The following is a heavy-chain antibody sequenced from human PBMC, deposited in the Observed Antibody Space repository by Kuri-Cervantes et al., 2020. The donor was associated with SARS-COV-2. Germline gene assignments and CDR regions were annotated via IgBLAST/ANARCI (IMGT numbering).Heavy chain of an antibody. CDR3: AGGYYYDSSGPVLRYHFDY. CDR1: GGSFSGYY. J-gene: IGHJ4*02. CDR2: INHSGST. V-gene: IGHV4-34*01. Sequence: SQTLSLTCAVYGGSFSGYYWSWIRQPPGKGLEWIGEINHSGSTNYNPSLKSRVTISVDTSKNQFSLKLSSVTAADTAVYYCAGGYYYDSSGPVLRYHFDYWGQGTLVTVSS. D-gene: IGHD3-22*01.